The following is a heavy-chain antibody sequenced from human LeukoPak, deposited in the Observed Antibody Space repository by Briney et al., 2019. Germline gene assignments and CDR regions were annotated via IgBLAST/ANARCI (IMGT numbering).Heavy chain of an antibody. CDR3: AAERIAAAGDFFDY. CDR1: GYTFTSYG. CDR2: ISAYNGNT. J-gene: IGHJ4*02. V-gene: IGHV1-18*01. D-gene: IGHD6-13*01. Sequence: ASVKVSCKASGYTFTSYGISWVRQAPGQGLEWMGWISAYNGNTNYAQKFQERVTITRDMSTSTAYMELSSLRSEDTAVYYCAAERIAAAGDFFDYWSQGTLVTVSS.